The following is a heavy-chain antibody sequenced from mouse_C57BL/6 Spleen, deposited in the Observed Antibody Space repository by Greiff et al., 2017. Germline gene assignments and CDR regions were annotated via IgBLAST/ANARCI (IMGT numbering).Heavy chain of an antibody. CDR1: GYSFTGYY. D-gene: IGHD1-1*01. Sequence: QVQLQQSGPELVKPGASVKISCKASGYSFTGYYIHWVKQRPGQGLEWIGWIYPGSGNTKYNEKFKGKATLTADTSSSTAYMQLSSLTSEDSAVYYCARDYGSSSWFAYWGQGTLVTVSA. CDR3: ARDYGSSSWFAY. J-gene: IGHJ3*01. V-gene: IGHV1-66*01. CDR2: IYPGSGNT.